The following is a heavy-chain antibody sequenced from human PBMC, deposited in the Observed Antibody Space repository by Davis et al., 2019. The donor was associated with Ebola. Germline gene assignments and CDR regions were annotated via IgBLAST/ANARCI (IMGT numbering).Heavy chain of an antibody. D-gene: IGHD2-15*01. V-gene: IGHV3-21*01. CDR2: ISSSSSYI. CDR1: GFTFSSYS. Sequence: PGGSLRLSCAASGFTFSSYSMNWVRQAPGKGLEWVSSISSSSSYIYYADSVKGRFTISRDNAKNSLYLQMNSLRAEDTAVYYCARAYCSGGSCHHYWGQGTLVTVSS. CDR3: ARAYCSGGSCHHY. J-gene: IGHJ4*02.